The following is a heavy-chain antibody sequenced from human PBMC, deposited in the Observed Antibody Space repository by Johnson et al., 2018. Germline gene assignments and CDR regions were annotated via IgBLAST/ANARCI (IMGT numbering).Heavy chain of an antibody. J-gene: IGHJ6*02. CDR2: ISSSSSYI. V-gene: IGHV3-21*01. CDR1: GFTFSSYS. D-gene: IGHD3-22*01. CDR3: ARAGYDSSGYYLHYYYGMDV. Sequence: QLVESGGGLVKPGGSLRLSCAASGFTFSSYSMNWVRQAPGKGLEWVSSISSSSSYIYYADSVKGRFTISRENAKNSLYLQMNSLRAGDPAVYYCARAGYDSSGYYLHYYYGMDVWGQGTTVTVSS.